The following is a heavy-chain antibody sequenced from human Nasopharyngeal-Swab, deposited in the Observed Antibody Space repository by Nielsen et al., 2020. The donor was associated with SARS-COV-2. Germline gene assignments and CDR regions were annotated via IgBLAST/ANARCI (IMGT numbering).Heavy chain of an antibody. V-gene: IGHV3-53*01. D-gene: IGHD3-10*01. CDR1: GFTVTYNY. Sequence: GGSLRLSCAASGFTVTYNYMSWVRQAPGKGLEWVSLISTGGTTSYADSVKGRFTIPRDISKNTLYLQMNSLRAEDTAVYYCARDRGFDGYYYMDVWGKGTTVTVSS. J-gene: IGHJ6*03. CDR3: ARDRGFDGYYYMDV. CDR2: ISTGGTT.